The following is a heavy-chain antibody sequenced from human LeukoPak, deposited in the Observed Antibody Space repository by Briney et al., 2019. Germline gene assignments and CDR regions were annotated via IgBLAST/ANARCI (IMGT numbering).Heavy chain of an antibody. CDR3: AKGGGNWFDY. V-gene: IGHV3-23*01. J-gene: IGHJ4*02. CDR2: ISARSSNT. D-gene: IGHD4-23*01. CDR1: GFTFSSYG. Sequence: GGSLRLSCAASGFTFSSYGMSWVRQAPGKGLEWVSTISARSSNTYYADSVKGRFTISRDSSMNTLFLQMDSLRAEDTAVYYCAKGGGNWFDYWGQGTLVTVSS.